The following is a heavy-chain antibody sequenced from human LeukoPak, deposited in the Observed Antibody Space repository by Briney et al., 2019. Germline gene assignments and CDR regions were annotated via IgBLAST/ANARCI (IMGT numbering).Heavy chain of an antibody. CDR2: IYYSGST. V-gene: IGHV4-59*01. Sequence: PSETLSLTCAVYGGSFSGYYWSWIRQPPGKGLEWIGYIYYSGSTNYNPSLKSRVTISVDTSKNQFSLKLSSVTAADTAVYYCARGDIRFDYWGQGTLVTVSS. D-gene: IGHD2-15*01. J-gene: IGHJ4*02. CDR1: GGSFSGYY. CDR3: ARGDIRFDY.